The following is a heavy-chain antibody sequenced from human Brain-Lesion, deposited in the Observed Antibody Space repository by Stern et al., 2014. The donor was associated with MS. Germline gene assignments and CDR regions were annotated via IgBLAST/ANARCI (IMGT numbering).Heavy chain of an antibody. CDR2: INPNTGGP. J-gene: IGHJ6*02. Sequence: QVQLVQSGAEVKKPGASVKVSCKTSGYIFTGYYIHWVRQAPGQGLEWMAWINPNTGGPTYAPTFQGRVTLSRDTSISTAYVELSSLTSDDTAVYYCARDKRGITIFGVVTDYYYLGMDVWGQGTTVTVSS. CDR3: ARDKRGITIFGVVTDYYYLGMDV. CDR1: GYIFTGYY. V-gene: IGHV1-2*02. D-gene: IGHD3-3*01.